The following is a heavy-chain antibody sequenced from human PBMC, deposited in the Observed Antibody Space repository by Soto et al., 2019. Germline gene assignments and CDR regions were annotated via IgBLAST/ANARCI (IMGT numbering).Heavy chain of an antibody. Sequence: ASVKVSFKASGYTFTSYGIIWLRHAPGQGLEWMGWISADNGNTNYAQKLQGRVTMTTDTSTSTAYMELRSLRSDDTAVYYCARGIAARPGWYFDLWGRGTLVTVSS. V-gene: IGHV1-18*04. D-gene: IGHD6-6*01. J-gene: IGHJ2*01. CDR3: ARGIAARPGWYFDL. CDR1: GYTFTSYG. CDR2: ISADNGNT.